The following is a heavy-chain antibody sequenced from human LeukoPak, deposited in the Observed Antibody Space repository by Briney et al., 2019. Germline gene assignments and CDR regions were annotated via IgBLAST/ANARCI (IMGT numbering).Heavy chain of an antibody. J-gene: IGHJ4*02. V-gene: IGHV3-23*01. CDR1: GFTFSSYA. CDR2: ISGSGGST. D-gene: IGHD5-18*01. Sequence: PGESLRLSCAASGFTFSSYAMSWVRQAPGKGLEWVSAISGSGGSTYYADSVKGRFTISRDNSKNTLYLQMNSLRAEETAVYYCAKDPNRGYSYGYFDYWGQGTLVTVSS. CDR3: AKDPNRGYSYGYFDY.